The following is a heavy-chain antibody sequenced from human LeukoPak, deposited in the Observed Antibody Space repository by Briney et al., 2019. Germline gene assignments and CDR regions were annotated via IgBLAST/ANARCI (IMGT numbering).Heavy chain of an antibody. V-gene: IGHV3-11*04. CDR2: IDTSGITI. D-gene: IGHD3-22*01. CDR1: GFTVSSNY. Sequence: GGSLRLSCAASGFTVSSNYMSWVRQAPGKGLEWVSYIDTSGITISYADSVKGRFTISRDNAKNSLYLQMNSLRAEDTAVYYCARDVVTYYYMDVWGKGTTVTISS. CDR3: ARDVVTYYYMDV. J-gene: IGHJ6*03.